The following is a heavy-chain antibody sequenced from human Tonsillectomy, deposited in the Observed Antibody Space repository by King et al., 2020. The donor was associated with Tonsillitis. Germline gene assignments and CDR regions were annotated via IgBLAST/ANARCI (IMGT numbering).Heavy chain of an antibody. Sequence: DVQLVESGGNLVQPGGSLRLSCAASGFTFSSYWIHWVRQAPGKGLVWVSCISGDGGTTRYADSGKGRFTISRGNAKNTLYLQMNSLRVEDTAVYYCARGRVYSDSWGQGTLVTVSP. CDR3: ARGRVYSDS. CDR1: GFTFSSYW. V-gene: IGHV3-74*01. J-gene: IGHJ5*01. D-gene: IGHD2-8*01. CDR2: ISGDGGTT.